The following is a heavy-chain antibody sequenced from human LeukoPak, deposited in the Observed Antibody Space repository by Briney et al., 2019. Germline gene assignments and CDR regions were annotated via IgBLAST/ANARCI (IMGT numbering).Heavy chain of an antibody. V-gene: IGHV3-23*01. CDR2: ISGSGGST. CDR1: GLTFTNAW. D-gene: IGHD4-17*01. CDR3: VVYYGDYLPEYFQH. Sequence: GGSLRLSCAASGLTFTNAWMTWVRQAPGKGLEWVSAISGSGGSTYYADSVKGRFTISRDNSKNTLYLQMNSLRAEDTAVYYCVVYYGDYLPEYFQHWGQGTLVTVSS. J-gene: IGHJ1*01.